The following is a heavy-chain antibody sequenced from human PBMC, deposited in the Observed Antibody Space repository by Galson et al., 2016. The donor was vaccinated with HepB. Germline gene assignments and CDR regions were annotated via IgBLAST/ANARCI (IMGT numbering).Heavy chain of an antibody. CDR1: GFSFGDYY. D-gene: IGHD6-13*01. V-gene: IGHV3-11*04. Sequence: SLRLSCATSGFSFGDYYMGWIRQAPGRGLECVSYISSGGTAKYYADSVKGRFNISRDNAKDSLYLQMDSLRVEDTAVYYCARTTAGRNDYWGQGILVTVSS. J-gene: IGHJ4*02. CDR3: ARTTAGRNDY. CDR2: ISSGGTAK.